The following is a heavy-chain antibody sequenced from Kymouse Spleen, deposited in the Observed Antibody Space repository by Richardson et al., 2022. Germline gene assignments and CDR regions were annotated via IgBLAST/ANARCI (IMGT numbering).Heavy chain of an antibody. CDR1: GGTFSSYA. D-gene: IGHD1-26*01. V-gene: IGHV1-69*05. CDR2: IIPIFGTA. CDR3: ASRGSYYEDYYYYGMDV. Sequence: QVQLVQSGAEVKKPGSSVKVSCKASGGTFSSYAISWVRQAPGQGLEWMGGIIPIFGTANYAQKFQGRVTITTDESTSTAYMELSSLRSEDTAVYYCASRGSYYEDYYYYGMDVWGQGTTVTVSS. J-gene: IGHJ6*02.